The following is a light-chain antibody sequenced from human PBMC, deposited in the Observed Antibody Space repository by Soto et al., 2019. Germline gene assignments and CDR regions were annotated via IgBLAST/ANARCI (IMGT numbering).Light chain of an antibody. CDR1: QSISVW. V-gene: IGKV1-5*03. CDR3: LQYETYWT. J-gene: IGKJ1*01. CDR2: QAS. Sequence: DIQMTQSPSTLSASIGDRVSITCRASQSISVWLAWHQQKPGKAPKLLIYQASTLESGVPSRFSGSGSGTEFNLTISSLQPDDFATYYCLQYETYWTFGQGTKVEIK.